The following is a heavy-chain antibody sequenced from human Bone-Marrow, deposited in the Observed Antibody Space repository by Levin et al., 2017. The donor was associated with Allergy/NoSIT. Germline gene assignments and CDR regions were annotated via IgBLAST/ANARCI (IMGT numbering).Heavy chain of an antibody. CDR2: IDASDSYT. J-gene: IGHJ6*03. CDR1: GFTFTNHW. V-gene: IGHV5-10-1*01. CDR3: AKNVRAGGYYYHYLGV. Sequence: PGESLKISCQGSGFTFTNHWINWVRQMPGKGLEWMGRIDASDSYTNYSPSFEGHVTMSVDRSISTAYLRWSSLEASDSAIYYCAKNVRAGGYYYHYLGVWGKGTAVVVSS.